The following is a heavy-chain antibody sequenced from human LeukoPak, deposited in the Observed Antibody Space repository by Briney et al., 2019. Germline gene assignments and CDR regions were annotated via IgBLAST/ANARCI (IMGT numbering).Heavy chain of an antibody. V-gene: IGHV3-53*01. D-gene: IGHD3-10*01. CDR3: AKGQGSEIYKYYFDY. CDR2: LYGGGST. J-gene: IGHJ4*02. Sequence: GGSLRLSCAASGLTVSNNYMTWVRQAPGKGLEWVSVLYGGGSTYYTDSVRGRFTISRDNSKNTLYLQMNSLRAEDTAVYYCAKGQGSEIYKYYFDYWGQGALVTVSS. CDR1: GLTVSNNY.